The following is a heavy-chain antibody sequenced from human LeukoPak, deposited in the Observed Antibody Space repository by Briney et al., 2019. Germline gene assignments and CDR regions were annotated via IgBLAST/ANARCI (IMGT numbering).Heavy chain of an antibody. CDR3: ARGPPRRSGVVISMIRAEYFQH. CDR1: GGSISSYY. CDR2: IYYSGST. Sequence: SETLSLTCTVSGGSISSYYWSWIRQPPGKGLEWIGYIYYSGSTNYNPSLKSRVTISVDTSKNQFSLKLSSVTAADTAVYYCARGPPRRSGVVISMIRAEYFQHWGQGTLVTVSS. V-gene: IGHV4-59*12. D-gene: IGHD3-3*01. J-gene: IGHJ1*01.